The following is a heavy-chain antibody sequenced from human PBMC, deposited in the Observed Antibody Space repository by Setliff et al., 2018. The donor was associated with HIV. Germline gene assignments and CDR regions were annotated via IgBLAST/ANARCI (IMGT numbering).Heavy chain of an antibody. CDR1: GGSISSGTYY. Sequence: LSLTCIVSGGSISSGTYYWGWIRQPPGKGLEYIGSAFYSDNTYYKPSLKNRVTISVDTSKNQFSLKLTSVTAADTAVYYCAREVGHRSGYYRGSFDYWGQGTLVTVSS. V-gene: IGHV4-39*07. J-gene: IGHJ4*02. CDR3: AREVGHRSGYYRGSFDY. D-gene: IGHD6-19*01. CDR2: AFYSDNT.